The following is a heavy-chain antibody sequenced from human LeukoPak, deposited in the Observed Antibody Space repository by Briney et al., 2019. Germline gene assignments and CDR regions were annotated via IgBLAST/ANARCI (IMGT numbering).Heavy chain of an antibody. CDR2: ISSSSSAI. CDR1: GFTFSTYS. V-gene: IGHV3-48*01. D-gene: IGHD4-17*01. J-gene: IGHJ4*02. Sequence: GGSLRLSCAASGFTFSTYSMNWVRQAPGKGLEWVSYISSSSSAIYYADSVKGRFTISRDNAKNSLYLQMNSLRAEDTAVYYCASAMTTVTTTACWGQGTLVTVSS. CDR3: ASAMTTVTTTAC.